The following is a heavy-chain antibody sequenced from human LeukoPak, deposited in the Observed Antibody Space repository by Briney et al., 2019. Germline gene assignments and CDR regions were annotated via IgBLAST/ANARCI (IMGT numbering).Heavy chain of an antibody. CDR3: ARGGWSSGWYFPFDY. CDR2: IYYSGST. Sequence: SETLSLTCTVSGGSISSGDYYWSWIRQPPGKGLEWIGYIYYSGSTNYNPSLKSRVTMSVDTSKNQFSLKLSSVTAADTAVYYCARGGWSSGWYFPFDYWGQGTLVTVSS. CDR1: GGSISSGDYY. D-gene: IGHD6-19*01. J-gene: IGHJ4*02. V-gene: IGHV4-61*08.